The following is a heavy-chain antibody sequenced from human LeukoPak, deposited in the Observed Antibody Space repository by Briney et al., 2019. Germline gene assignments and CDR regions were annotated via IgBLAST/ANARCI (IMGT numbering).Heavy chain of an antibody. CDR2: IGSAGDT. V-gene: IGHV3-13*04. D-gene: IGHD2-2*01. CDR1: GFPFRTFD. CDR3: ARGSSLGFDP. J-gene: IGHJ5*02. Sequence: GGSLRLSCAASGFPFRTFDFHWVRQATGKGLEWVSSIGSAGDTYYPGSVKGRFTISRENAKNSLYLQMESLRAADTALYFCARGSSLGFDPWGQGTLVTVSS.